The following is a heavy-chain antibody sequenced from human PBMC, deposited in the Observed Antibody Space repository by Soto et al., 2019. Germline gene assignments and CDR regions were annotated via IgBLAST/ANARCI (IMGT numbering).Heavy chain of an antibody. CDR3: ARAHRDAPLGGYFMH. Sequence: ASVKVSCKASGYIFTNYGVYWVRQAPGHGLEWMGWITAYNGDTNHAQRLQGRVTVTSDTSTSTAYMELRSLTSDDTAVYYCARAHRDAPLGGYFMHWGQGTLVTVS. V-gene: IGHV1-18*01. D-gene: IGHD2-21*02. CDR1: GYIFTNYG. CDR2: ITAYNGDT. J-gene: IGHJ1*01.